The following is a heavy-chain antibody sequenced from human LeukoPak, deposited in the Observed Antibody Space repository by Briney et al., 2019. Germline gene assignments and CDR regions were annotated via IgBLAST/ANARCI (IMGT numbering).Heavy chain of an antibody. CDR2: INHSGST. V-gene: IGHV4-34*01. J-gene: IGHJ4*02. CDR3: ASYTIFGVAFDY. D-gene: IGHD3-3*01. CDR1: GGSFSGYY. Sequence: SETLSLTCAVYGGSFSGYYWSWIRQPPGKGLEWIGEINHSGSTNYNPSLKSRVTISVDTSKNQFSLKLSSVTAADTAVYYCASYTIFGVAFDYWGQGTLVTVSS.